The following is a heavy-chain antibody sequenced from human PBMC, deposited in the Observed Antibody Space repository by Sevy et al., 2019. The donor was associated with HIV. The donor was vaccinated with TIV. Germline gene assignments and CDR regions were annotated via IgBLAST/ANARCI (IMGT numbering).Heavy chain of an antibody. CDR1: GFTFTDYY. CDR2: ITVTGITI. J-gene: IGHJ6*02. Sequence: GGSLRLSCAAYGFTFTDYYMSWIRQAPGKGLEWVSYITVTGITIYYADSVKGRFTISRDNAKNSLYPQMNSLRAEDTAVYYCSRGVISPVADVWGQGTTVTVSS. CDR3: SRGVISPVADV. D-gene: IGHD2-21*01. V-gene: IGHV3-11*01.